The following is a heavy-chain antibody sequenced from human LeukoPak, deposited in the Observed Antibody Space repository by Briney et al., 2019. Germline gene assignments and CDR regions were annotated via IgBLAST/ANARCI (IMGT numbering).Heavy chain of an antibody. Sequence: GGSLRLSCAASGFTFSTYAMHWVRQAPGKGLEWVAVISYDGSSKYYADSVKGRFTISRDNSKNTLYLQMNSLRAEDTAVYYRARARSSYGYGDAFDIWGQGTMVTVSS. D-gene: IGHD5-18*01. V-gene: IGHV3-30*04. CDR2: ISYDGSSK. CDR3: ARARSSYGYGDAFDI. J-gene: IGHJ3*02. CDR1: GFTFSTYA.